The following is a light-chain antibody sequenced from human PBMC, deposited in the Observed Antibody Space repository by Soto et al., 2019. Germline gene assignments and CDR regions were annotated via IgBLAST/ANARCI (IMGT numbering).Light chain of an antibody. CDR3: QHYNSWPYS. V-gene: IGKV3-15*01. Sequence: EIVMTQSPATQSVSTGERATLSCTASESISTNLAWYQHKPGQAPRLLIYGESTRANGVPPRFSVSGSGTAFTLAISSLQSEDFAVYYFQHYNSWPYSFGQGTKLDVK. CDR2: GES. J-gene: IGKJ2*03. CDR1: ESISTN.